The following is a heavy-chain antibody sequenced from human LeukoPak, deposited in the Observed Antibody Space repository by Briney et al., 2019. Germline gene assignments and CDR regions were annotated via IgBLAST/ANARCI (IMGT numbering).Heavy chain of an antibody. CDR1: GFTFSSYG. D-gene: IGHD4/OR15-4a*01. V-gene: IGHV3-33*06. CDR3: AKGANSSPCYFDY. CDR2: IWYDGSNK. Sequence: GGSLRLSCAASGFTFSSYGMHWVRQAPGKGLEWVAVIWYDGSNKYYADSVKGRFTISRDNSKNTLYLQMNSLRGEDTAVYYCAKGANSSPCYFDYWGQGTLVTVSS. J-gene: IGHJ4*02.